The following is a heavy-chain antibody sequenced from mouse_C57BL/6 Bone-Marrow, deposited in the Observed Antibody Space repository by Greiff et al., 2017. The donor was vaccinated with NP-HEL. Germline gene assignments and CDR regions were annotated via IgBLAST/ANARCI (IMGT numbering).Heavy chain of an antibody. J-gene: IGHJ4*01. V-gene: IGHV1-55*01. Sequence: QVQLQQPGAELVKPGASVKMSCKASGYTFTSYWITWVKQRPGQGLEWIGDIYPGSGSTNYNEKFKSKATLTVDTSSSTAYMQLSSLTSEDSAVYYCASDYGSSSKGMDYWGQGTSVTVSS. D-gene: IGHD1-1*01. CDR1: GYTFTSYW. CDR3: ASDYGSSSKGMDY. CDR2: IYPGSGST.